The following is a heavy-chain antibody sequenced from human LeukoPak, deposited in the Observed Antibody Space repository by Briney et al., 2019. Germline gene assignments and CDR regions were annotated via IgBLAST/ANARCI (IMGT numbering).Heavy chain of an antibody. CDR3: VRGGGAAARSYYGMDV. J-gene: IGHJ6*02. Sequence: GSLRLSCAASGFTFRNFWMNWARQAPGKGLEWVASIMKDGGQKKYVDSVKGRFTISRDNAQNSLYLQMSGLRAEDTAMYYCVRGGGAAARSYYGMDVWGQGTTVTVSS. D-gene: IGHD6-13*01. CDR1: GFTFRNFW. CDR2: IMKDGGQK. V-gene: IGHV3-7*03.